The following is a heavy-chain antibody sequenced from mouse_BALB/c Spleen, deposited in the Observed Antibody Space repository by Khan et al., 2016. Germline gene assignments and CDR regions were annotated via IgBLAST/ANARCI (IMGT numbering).Heavy chain of an antibody. Sequence: EVELVESGPELVKPGASVKMSCKAFGFTFISYVIHWVKQKPGQGLEWIGNINPFNAGTNYNEKFKGKATLTSEKSSPTASMELSSLTSEDSAVYYCARSGNLAMDYWGQGTSVTVSS. CDR3: ARSGNLAMDY. D-gene: IGHD2-1*01. CDR2: INPFNAGT. J-gene: IGHJ4*01. CDR1: GFTFISYV. V-gene: IGHV1S136*01.